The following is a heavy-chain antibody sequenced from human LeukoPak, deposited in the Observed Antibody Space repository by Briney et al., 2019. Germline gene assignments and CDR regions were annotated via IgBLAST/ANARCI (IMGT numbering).Heavy chain of an antibody. CDR2: ISISDGT. CDR3: ARLSRNGNDWYADDS. V-gene: IGHV4-4*07. J-gene: IGHJ4*02. D-gene: IGHD6-19*01. CDR1: GSSVSSYY. Sequence: PSETLSLTCTVSGSSVSSYYWSWIRQSAAKGLEWIGRISISDGTNYSPSLKSRVSMSVDASKNQFSLILTSATAADAAVYYCARLSRNGNDWYADDSWGQGILVTVSS.